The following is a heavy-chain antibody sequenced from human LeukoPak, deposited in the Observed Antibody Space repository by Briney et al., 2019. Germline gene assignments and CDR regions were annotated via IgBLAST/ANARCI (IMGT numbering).Heavy chain of an antibody. CDR1: GFSFSTYW. D-gene: IGHD5-18*01. Sequence: GGSLRLSCAASGFSFSTYWMTWVRQAPGKGLEWVANIKQNGDEEYYVDSVKGRFTISRDNAKNSLYLQIHSLRAEDTAVYYCARDSTWIQLWSLDYWGQGTLVTVSS. CDR2: IKQNGDEE. CDR3: ARDSTWIQLWSLDY. J-gene: IGHJ4*02. V-gene: IGHV3-7*01.